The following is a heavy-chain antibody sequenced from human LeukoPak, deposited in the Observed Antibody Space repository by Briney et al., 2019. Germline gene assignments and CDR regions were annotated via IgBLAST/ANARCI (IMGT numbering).Heavy chain of an antibody. J-gene: IGHJ4*02. CDR3: VRGSEGTLDSSGRFDY. CDR1: GGSFSGYY. CDR2: INHSGST. V-gene: IGHV4-34*01. D-gene: IGHD3-22*01. Sequence: SETLSLTCAVYGGSFSGYYWSWIRQPPGKGLEWIGEINHSGSTNYNPSLKSRVTISVDTSKNQFSLKLSSVTAADTAVYYCVRGSEGTLDSSGRFDYWGQGTLVTVSS.